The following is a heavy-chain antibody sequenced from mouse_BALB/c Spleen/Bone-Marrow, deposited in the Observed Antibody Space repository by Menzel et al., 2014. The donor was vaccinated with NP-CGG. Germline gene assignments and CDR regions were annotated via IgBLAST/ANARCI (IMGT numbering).Heavy chain of an antibody. CDR1: GYTFSNYW. D-gene: IGHD2-12*01. Sequence: VQRVESGAELMKPGASVKISCKATGYTFSNYWIGWVKQRPGHGLEWIGEILPGSGTANYNEKFKGKATFTADTSSNTAYMQLSSLTSEDSALYCCARASLVPYYFDFWGQGTTLTVSS. CDR3: ARASLVPYYFDF. J-gene: IGHJ2*01. V-gene: IGHV1-9*01. CDR2: ILPGSGTA.